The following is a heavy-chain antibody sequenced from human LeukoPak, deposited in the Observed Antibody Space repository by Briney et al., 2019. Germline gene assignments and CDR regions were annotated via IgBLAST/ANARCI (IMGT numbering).Heavy chain of an antibody. D-gene: IGHD5-24*01. V-gene: IGHV3-23*01. CDR2: ITGSGGDT. CDR1: GFTFDNYA. CDR3: AKGSRDSRPYYFDF. Sequence: GGSLRLSCAGSGFTFDNYAMSWVRQAPGKGLEWVSAITGSGGDTYHADSVKGRFTISRDNSKNALYLQMNSLRAEDTAVYYCAKGSRDSRPYYFDFWGQEILVTVSS. J-gene: IGHJ4*02.